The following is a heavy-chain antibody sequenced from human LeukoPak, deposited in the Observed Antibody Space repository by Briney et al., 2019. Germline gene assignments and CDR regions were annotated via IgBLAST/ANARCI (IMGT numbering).Heavy chain of an antibody. CDR1: GGSISPYY. CDR2: IYYSGST. J-gene: IGHJ4*02. D-gene: IGHD2-15*01. Sequence: PSETLSLTCSVSGGSISPYYWSWIRQPPGKGLEWIGYIYYSGSTNYNPSLKSRVTISVDTSKNQFSLKLSSVTAADTAVYYCARRSCSGGRCYYAYWGQGTLVTVSS. V-gene: IGHV4-59*08. CDR3: ARRSCSGGRCYYAY.